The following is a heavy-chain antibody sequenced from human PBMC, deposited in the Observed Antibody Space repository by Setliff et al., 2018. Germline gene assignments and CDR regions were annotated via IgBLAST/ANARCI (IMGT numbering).Heavy chain of an antibody. J-gene: IGHJ5*01. CDR1: GGSISSYY. CDR3: ASRTTGPGGWFDY. Sequence: PSETLSLTCTVSGGSISSYYWIWIRQPPGKGLEWIGYIYSSGRTNYNPSLKSRVTLSVDTSNNQFSLKVSSVTAADTAIYYCASRTTGPGGWFDYWGQGALVTVSS. CDR2: IYSSGRT. D-gene: IGHD1-1*01. V-gene: IGHV4-4*08.